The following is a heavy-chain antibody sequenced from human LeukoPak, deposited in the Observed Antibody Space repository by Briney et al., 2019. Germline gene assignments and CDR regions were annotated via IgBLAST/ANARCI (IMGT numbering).Heavy chain of an antibody. CDR3: AKSGARIFGVVRGDYYYYYMDV. CDR2: MSNIGGTT. CDR1: GFTFSSYA. D-gene: IGHD3-3*01. Sequence: GGSLRLSCAASGFTFSSYAMSWVRQSPGKGLEWVSAMSNIGGTTYYADSVKGRFTISRDNSKNTLYLQMNSLRAEDTAVYYCAKSGARIFGVVRGDYYYYYMDVWGEGTTVTVSS. J-gene: IGHJ6*03. V-gene: IGHV3-23*01.